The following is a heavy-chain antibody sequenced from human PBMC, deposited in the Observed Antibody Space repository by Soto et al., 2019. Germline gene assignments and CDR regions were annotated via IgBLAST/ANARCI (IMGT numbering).Heavy chain of an antibody. CDR3: AKLGLRTVARPVFDY. J-gene: IGHJ4*02. CDR1: GFTFSSYA. CDR2: ISGSGGST. D-gene: IGHD5-12*01. V-gene: IGHV3-23*01. Sequence: EVQLLVSGGGLVQPGGSLRLSCAAAGFTFSSYAMSWGRQAPGKGLEWVSAISGSGGSTYYADSVKGRFTISRDNSKNTLYLQMNSLRAEDTSVYYCAKLGLRTVARPVFDYRGQGTLVTVSS.